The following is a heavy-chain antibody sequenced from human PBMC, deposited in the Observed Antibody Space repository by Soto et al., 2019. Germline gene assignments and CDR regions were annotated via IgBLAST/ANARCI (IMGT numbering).Heavy chain of an antibody. V-gene: IGHV3-23*01. CDR3: AKRSIITGGAFDM. D-gene: IGHD3-3*02. J-gene: IGHJ3*02. CDR1: GFMFRDYP. Sequence: EVQLLESGGGFVQPGGSLRLSCVVSGFMFRDYPMGWFRQAPGKGLEWVSATTATGGSTFYADSVKGRFTISRDNSINTLYLQMNNLRVEDSAVYSCAKRSIITGGAFDMWGQGTMVTVSS. CDR2: TTATGGST.